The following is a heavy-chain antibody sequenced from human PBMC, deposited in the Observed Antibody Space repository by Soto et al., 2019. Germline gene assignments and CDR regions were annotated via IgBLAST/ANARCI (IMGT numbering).Heavy chain of an antibody. CDR1: GGSISSSSYY. CDR3: ARMGVKSIAARRCLGWFDP. Sequence: SETLSLTCTVSGGSISSSSYYWGWIRQPPGKGLEWIGSIYYSGSTYYNPSLKSRVTISVDTSKNQFSLKLSSVTAADTAVYYCARMGVKSIAARRCLGWFDPWGQGTLVTVSS. V-gene: IGHV4-39*07. CDR2: IYYSGST. J-gene: IGHJ5*01. D-gene: IGHD6-6*01.